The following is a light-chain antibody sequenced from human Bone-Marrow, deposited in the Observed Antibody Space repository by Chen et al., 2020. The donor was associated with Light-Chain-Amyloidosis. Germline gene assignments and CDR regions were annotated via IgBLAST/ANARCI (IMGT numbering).Light chain of an antibody. Sequence: SYELTQPTSVSVSPGQIATITCSGDDLPTKYAYWYQQKPGQAPVLVIHRDTERPSGISERFSGSSSGTTATLTISGVQAEDEADYHCQSADSSGTYEVIFGGGTKLTVL. CDR1: DLPTKY. V-gene: IGLV3-25*03. CDR3: QSADSSGTYEVI. CDR2: RDT. J-gene: IGLJ2*01.